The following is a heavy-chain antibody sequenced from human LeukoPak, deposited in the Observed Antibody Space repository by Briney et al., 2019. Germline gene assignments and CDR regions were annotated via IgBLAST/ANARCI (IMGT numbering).Heavy chain of an antibody. Sequence: GGSLRLSCAASGLTFKNAWMSWVRQAPGKGLEWVSYISSSSSTIYYADSVKGRFTISRDNAKNSLYLQMNSLRAEDTAVYYCARGGHSSGWAALDYWGQGTLVTVSS. CDR2: ISSSSSTI. CDR1: GLTFKNAW. V-gene: IGHV3-48*04. D-gene: IGHD6-19*01. J-gene: IGHJ4*02. CDR3: ARGGHSSGWAALDY.